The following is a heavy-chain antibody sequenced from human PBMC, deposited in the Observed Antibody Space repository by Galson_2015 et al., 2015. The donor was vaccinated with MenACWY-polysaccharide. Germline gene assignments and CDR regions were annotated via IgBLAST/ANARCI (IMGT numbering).Heavy chain of an antibody. J-gene: IGHJ4*02. D-gene: IGHD3-10*01. V-gene: IGHV3-33*01. Sequence: SLRLSCAASGFTFSSYGMHWVRQAPGKGLEWVAVIWYDGSNKYYVDSVKGRFTISRDNSKNTLYLQMNSLRAEDTAVYYCARDSPIYYGSGSYTPSFDYWDQGTLVTVSS. CDR3: ARDSPIYYGSGSYTPSFDY. CDR2: IWYDGSNK. CDR1: GFTFSSYG.